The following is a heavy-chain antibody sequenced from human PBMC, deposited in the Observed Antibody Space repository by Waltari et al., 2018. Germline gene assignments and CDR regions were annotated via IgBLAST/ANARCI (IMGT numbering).Heavy chain of an antibody. J-gene: IGHJ4*02. D-gene: IGHD6-6*01. CDR3: ARGTYSSSSVYY. V-gene: IGHV3-64*01. CDR2: IRSNGGST. CDR1: GFTFSSSA. Sequence: EVQLVESGGGVVQPGGSLRLSCAASGFTFSSSAMHWVRQAPGKGLEYVSAIRSNGGSTYYANSVKGRFTISRDNSKNTLYLQMGSLRAEDMAVYYCARGTYSSSSVYYWGQGTLVTVSS.